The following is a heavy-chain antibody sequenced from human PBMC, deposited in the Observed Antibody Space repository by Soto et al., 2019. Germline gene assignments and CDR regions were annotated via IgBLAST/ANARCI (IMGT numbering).Heavy chain of an antibody. Sequence: SVKVSCKASGGTFSSYAISWVRQAPGQGLEWMGGIIPIFGTANYAQKFQGRVTITADESTSTAYMELSSLRSEDTAVYYCARDPYIVVVPAAIPGGGRGRGYYYYGMDVWAQGTTVTVSS. J-gene: IGHJ6*02. V-gene: IGHV1-69*13. CDR1: GGTFSSYA. CDR2: IIPIFGTA. CDR3: ARDPYIVVVPAAIPGGGRGRGYYYYGMDV. D-gene: IGHD2-2*01.